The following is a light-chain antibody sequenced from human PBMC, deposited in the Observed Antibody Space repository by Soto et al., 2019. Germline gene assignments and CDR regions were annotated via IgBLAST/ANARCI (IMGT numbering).Light chain of an antibody. CDR1: QSVSSSY. J-gene: IGKJ1*01. V-gene: IGKV3D-20*01. Sequence: EIVLTQSPATLSLSPGERATLSCGASQSVSSSYSAWYQQKPGLAPRLLIYDASSRATGIPDRFSGSGSGTDFTLTISRLEPEDFAVYYCQQYGSSPVTFGQGTKVEI. CDR2: DAS. CDR3: QQYGSSPVT.